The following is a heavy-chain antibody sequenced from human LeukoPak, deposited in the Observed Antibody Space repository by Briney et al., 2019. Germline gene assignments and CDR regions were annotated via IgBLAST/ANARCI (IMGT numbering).Heavy chain of an antibody. CDR3: ARVGQYGNSWYPWFDP. CDR1: GGSIRSTNYY. D-gene: IGHD6-13*01. Sequence: SETLSLTCTVSGGSIRSTNYYWGWIRQPPGKGLEWIGSIYYSGNTYHSPSLMSRVTISVDTSKNQFSLKLSSVTAADTAVYYCARVGQYGNSWYPWFDPWGQGTLVTVSS. CDR2: IYYSGNT. J-gene: IGHJ5*02. V-gene: IGHV4-39*07.